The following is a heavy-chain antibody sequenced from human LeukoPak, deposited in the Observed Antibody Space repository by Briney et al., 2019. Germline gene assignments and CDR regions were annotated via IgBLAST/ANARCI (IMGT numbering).Heavy chain of an antibody. J-gene: IGHJ4*02. Sequence: PGGSLRLSCAASGFTFDDYAMHWVRQAPGKGLEWVSGISWNSGSIGYADSVKGRFTISRDNAKNSLYLQVNSLRAEDTALYYCAKSQSDYYGSGSYYNPFDYWGQGTLVTVS. CDR1: GFTFDDYA. D-gene: IGHD3-10*01. CDR3: AKSQSDYYGSGSYYNPFDY. CDR2: ISWNSGSI. V-gene: IGHV3-9*01.